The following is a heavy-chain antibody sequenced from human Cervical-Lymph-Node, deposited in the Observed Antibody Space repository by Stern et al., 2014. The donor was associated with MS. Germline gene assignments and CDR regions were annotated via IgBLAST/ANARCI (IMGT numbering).Heavy chain of an antibody. CDR2: IIPIFGST. J-gene: IGHJ5*01. Sequence: VQLVQSGAEVTKPGSSVKVSCKASGGTFSDYAISWVRQAPGQGLEWMGGIIPIFGSTDYALNFQGRVTITADESTTTAYMDLSSLRSEDTAVYYCARGAYCGGDCYWGWFDSWGQGTLVTVSS. V-gene: IGHV1-69*01. CDR1: GGTFSDYA. D-gene: IGHD2-21*02. CDR3: ARGAYCGGDCYWGWFDS.